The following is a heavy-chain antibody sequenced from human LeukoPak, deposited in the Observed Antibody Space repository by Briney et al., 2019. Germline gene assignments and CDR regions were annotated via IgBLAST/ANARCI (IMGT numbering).Heavy chain of an antibody. D-gene: IGHD1-26*01. V-gene: IGHV4-39*07. CDR2: IYYSGST. CDR3: AAEVGDYVDY. Sequence: SETLSLTCTVSGGSISGSSYYWGWIRQPPGKGLEWIGSIYYSGSTYYNPSLKSRVTISVDTSKNQFSLKLSSVTAADAAVYYCAAEVGDYVDYWGQGTLVTVSS. J-gene: IGHJ4*02. CDR1: GGSISGSSYY.